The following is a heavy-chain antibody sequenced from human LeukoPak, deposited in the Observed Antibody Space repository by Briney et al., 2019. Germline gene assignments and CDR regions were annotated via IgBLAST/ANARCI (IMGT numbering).Heavy chain of an antibody. CDR1: GFSFSSYS. CDR2: ISGSGNAK. J-gene: IGHJ4*02. Sequence: PGGSLRLSCAASGFSFSSYSMNWVGQAPGKGLEWVSYISGSGNAKHYTDSVKGRFTISRDNAKNALYLQMNSLRAEDTAVYFCARDYLYAFDYWGQGTLVTVSS. CDR3: ARDYLYAFDY. D-gene: IGHD2-2*01. V-gene: IGHV3-48*01.